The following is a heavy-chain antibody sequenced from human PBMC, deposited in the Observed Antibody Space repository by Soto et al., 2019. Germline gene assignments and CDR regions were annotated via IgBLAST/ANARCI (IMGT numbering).Heavy chain of an antibody. CDR2: ISHDGSQK. D-gene: IGHD1-1*01. CDR1: GFTFISFG. J-gene: IGHJ4*02. Sequence: QVQLVESGGGVVQPGRSLRLSCAASGFTFISFGMHWVRQAPGKGLEWVAIISHDGSQKYYRDSVKGRFTISRDNSKNTLYLHMNSLRAEDTAVYYCVKARYNGNWKYFGDWGQGTLVTVAS. V-gene: IGHV3-30*18. CDR3: VKARYNGNWKYFGD.